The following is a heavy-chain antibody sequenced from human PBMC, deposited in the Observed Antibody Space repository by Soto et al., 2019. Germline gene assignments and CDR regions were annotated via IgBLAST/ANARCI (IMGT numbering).Heavy chain of an antibody. D-gene: IGHD4-4*01. J-gene: IGHJ6*02. CDR2: IIPLFRTP. V-gene: IGHV1-69*12. CDR3: ARDNDRLQLGGNYYYILDV. Sequence: QVQLVQSGAEMKEPGSSVKVSCKTSGGTFSSSAISWLRQAPGQGLEWMGGIIPLFRTPDYAQKFQGRVTIAADESTSTAYMELSSLRSEDTAVYYCARDNDRLQLGGNYYYILDVWGLGITIAVSS. CDR1: GGTFSSSA.